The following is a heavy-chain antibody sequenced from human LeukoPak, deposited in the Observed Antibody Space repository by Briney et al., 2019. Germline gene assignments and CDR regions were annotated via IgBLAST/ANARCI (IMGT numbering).Heavy chain of an antibody. V-gene: IGHV4-59*08. CDR1: GGSISSHY. J-gene: IGHJ5*02. CDR2: ISYSGST. CDR3: ARLLGYCSGGSCYPRWFAP. D-gene: IGHD2-15*01. Sequence: KTSETLSLTCTVSGGSISSHYWNWIRQPPGKGLEWIGYISYSGSTNYNPSLKSRVTMSLDTSKNHFSLKLTSVTAADTAVYYCARLLGYCSGGSCYPRWFAPWGQGTLVTVSS.